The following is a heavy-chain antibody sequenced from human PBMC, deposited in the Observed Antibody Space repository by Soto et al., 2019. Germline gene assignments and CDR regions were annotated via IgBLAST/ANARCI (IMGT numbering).Heavy chain of an antibody. CDR1: GGAIFSHL. CDR2: VSHSGST. D-gene: IGHD3-16*01. V-gene: IGHV4-59*11. J-gene: IGHJ3*02. Sequence: SETLSLTCTVSGGAIFSHLWSWIRQPPGKGLEWIGYVSHSGSTTHNPSLKSRVTISLDTSQNQVSLQLRSVTAADTAVYYCAREGPLSGDAFEIWGRGTKVTVSS. CDR3: AREGPLSGDAFEI.